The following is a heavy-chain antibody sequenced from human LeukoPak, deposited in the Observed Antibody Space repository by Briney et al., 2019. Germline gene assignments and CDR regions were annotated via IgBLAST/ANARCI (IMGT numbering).Heavy chain of an antibody. Sequence: SVKVSCKASGGTFSSYAISWVRQAPRQGLEWMGGIIPIFGTANYAQKFQGRVTITADESTSTAYMELSSLRSEDTAVYYCASRDNSNDPFDYWGQGTLVTVSS. V-gene: IGHV1-69*01. CDR1: GGTFSSYA. D-gene: IGHD1-1*01. J-gene: IGHJ4*02. CDR3: ASRDNSNDPFDY. CDR2: IIPIFGTA.